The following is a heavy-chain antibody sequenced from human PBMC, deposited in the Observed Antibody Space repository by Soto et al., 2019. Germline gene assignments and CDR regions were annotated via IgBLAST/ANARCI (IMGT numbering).Heavy chain of an antibody. D-gene: IGHD4-4*01. CDR2: IYYSGST. V-gene: IGHV4-59*01. CDR1: GGSISSYY. CDR3: ARVGGLQSFDY. Sequence: SETLSLTCTVSGGSISSYYWSWIRQPPGKGLEWIGYIYYSGSTNYNPSLKSRVTISVDTSKNQFSLKLSSVTAADTAVYYCARVGGLQSFDYWGQGTLVTVSS. J-gene: IGHJ4*02.